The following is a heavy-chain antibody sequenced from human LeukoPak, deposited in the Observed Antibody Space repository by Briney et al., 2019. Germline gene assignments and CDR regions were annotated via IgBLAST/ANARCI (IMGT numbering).Heavy chain of an antibody. D-gene: IGHD3-10*01. CDR3: AKRGVVIRVFLVGFHKEAYYFDS. Sequence: GGSLRLSCAVSGITLSNYGMSWVRQAPGKGLEWVAGLSGSGGGPNYADSVQGRFTISRDNPKNTLYLQMNSLRAEDTAVYFCAKRGVVIRVFLVGFHKEAYYFDSWGQGALVTVSS. V-gene: IGHV3-23*01. CDR1: GITLSNYG. CDR2: LSGSGGGP. J-gene: IGHJ4*02.